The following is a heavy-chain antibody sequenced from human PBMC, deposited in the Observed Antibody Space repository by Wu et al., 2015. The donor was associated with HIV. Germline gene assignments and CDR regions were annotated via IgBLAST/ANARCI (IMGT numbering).Heavy chain of an antibody. CDR2: INPYNGDT. D-gene: IGHD6-13*01. Sequence: QVQLVQSGTEVKKPGASVKVSCKASGYTFTRYVMSWLRQAPGQGLEWMGWINPYNGDTNYAQKFQGRVTMTTATSTSTAYMELRSLRSDDTAVYYCAREPLAAAGDYWHFDLWGRGTLVTVSS. CDR3: AREPLAAAGDYWHFDL. CDR1: GYTFTRYV. V-gene: IGHV1-18*01. J-gene: IGHJ2*01.